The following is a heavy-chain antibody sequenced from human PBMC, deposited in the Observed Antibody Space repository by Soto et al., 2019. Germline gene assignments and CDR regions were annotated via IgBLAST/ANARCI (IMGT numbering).Heavy chain of an antibody. J-gene: IGHJ6*03. D-gene: IGHD4-4*01. CDR2: ISYDGSNK. CDR1: GFTFSSYG. CDR3: AKDGPTVTTLYYYYYMDV. V-gene: IGHV3-30*18. Sequence: GGSLRLSCAASGFTFSSYGMHWVRQAPGKGLEWVAVISYDGSNKYYADSVKGRFTISRDNSKNTLYLQMNSLRAEDTAVYYCAKDGPTVTTLYYYYYMDVWGKGTTVTVSS.